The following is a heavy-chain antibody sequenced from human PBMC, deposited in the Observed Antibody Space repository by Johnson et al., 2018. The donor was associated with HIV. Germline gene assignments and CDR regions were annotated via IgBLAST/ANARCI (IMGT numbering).Heavy chain of an antibody. CDR1: GFTFSSYA. CDR3: ARVKGATNALDI. V-gene: IGHV3-30-3*01. Sequence: QMQLVESGGGVVQPGRSLRLSCAASGFTFSSYAMHWVRQAPGKGLEWVAVISYDGSNKYYADSVKGRFTISRDNSKNTLFLQMNSLRPEDTAIYYCARVKGATNALDIWGPGTLVTVSS. J-gene: IGHJ3*02. CDR2: ISYDGSNK. D-gene: IGHD1-26*01.